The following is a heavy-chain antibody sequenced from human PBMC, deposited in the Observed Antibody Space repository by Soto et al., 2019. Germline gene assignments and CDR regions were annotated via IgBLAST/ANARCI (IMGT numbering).Heavy chain of an antibody. J-gene: IGHJ4*02. V-gene: IGHV1-8*01. Sequence: QVQLVQSGAEVKKPGASVKVSCKASGYTFTSYDINWVRQATGQGLEWMGWMNTNSGNTGYAQKFQGTVTMTRNTSISTAYMELSSLRSEDTAVYYCARKSTFCSGGSCYSHLDYWGQGTLVTVSS. CDR2: MNTNSGNT. CDR3: ARKSTFCSGGSCYSHLDY. D-gene: IGHD2-15*01. CDR1: GYTFTSYD.